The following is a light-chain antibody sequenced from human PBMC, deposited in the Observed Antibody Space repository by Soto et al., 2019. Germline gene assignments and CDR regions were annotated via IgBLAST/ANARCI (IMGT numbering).Light chain of an antibody. V-gene: IGKV3-20*01. CDR1: QSGSSSY. J-gene: IGKJ3*01. Sequence: EIVLTQSPGTLSLSPWERATLSCRASQSGSSSYLAWYQQKPGQAPRLLIYGASSRVTGIPDRFSGSGSGTDFTLTISRLEPEVFALSYCHLYRTAPIFTVGPGTKVHI. CDR2: GAS. CDR3: HLYRTAPIFT.